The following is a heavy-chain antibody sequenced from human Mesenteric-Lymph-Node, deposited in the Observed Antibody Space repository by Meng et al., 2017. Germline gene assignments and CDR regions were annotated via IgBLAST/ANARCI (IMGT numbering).Heavy chain of an antibody. Sequence: QVQLQQSGPALVEPSQTLSLTCAISGDSVSNNSPASNWIRQSPSRGLEWLGRTYYRSKWSIEYALSMKSRITINPDTSKNQFSLQLNSVTPEDTAVYYCASWRYDSWGQGTLVTVSS. CDR3: ASWRYDS. J-gene: IGHJ5*01. V-gene: IGHV6-1*01. CDR2: TYYRSKWSI. CDR1: GDSVSNNSPA.